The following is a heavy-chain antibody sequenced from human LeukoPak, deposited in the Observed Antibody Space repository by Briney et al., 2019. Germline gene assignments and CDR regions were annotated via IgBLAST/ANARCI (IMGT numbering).Heavy chain of an antibody. CDR3: ARAPSRYCSGGSCYHYYMDV. V-gene: IGHV3-20*04. D-gene: IGHD2-15*01. CDR1: GFTFDDYG. Sequence: GGSLRLSCAASGFTFDDYGMSWVRQAPGKGLEWVSGINWNGGSTGYADSVKGRFTISRDNAKNSLYLQMNSLRAEDTALYYCARAPSRYCSGGSCYHYYMDVWGKGTTVTVSS. J-gene: IGHJ6*03. CDR2: INWNGGST.